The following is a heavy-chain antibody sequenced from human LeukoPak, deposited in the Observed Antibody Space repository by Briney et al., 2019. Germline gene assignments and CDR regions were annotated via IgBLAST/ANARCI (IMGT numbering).Heavy chain of an antibody. V-gene: IGHV4-59*12. CDR1: GGSISSYY. D-gene: IGHD3-10*01. Sequence: NSSETLSLTCTVSGGSISSYYWSWIRQPPGKGLEWIGYIYYSGSTNYNPSLKSRVTISVDTSKNQFSLKLSSVTAADTAVYYCARSLHGLGYWGQGTLVTVSS. CDR2: IYYSGST. CDR3: ARSLHGLGY. J-gene: IGHJ4*02.